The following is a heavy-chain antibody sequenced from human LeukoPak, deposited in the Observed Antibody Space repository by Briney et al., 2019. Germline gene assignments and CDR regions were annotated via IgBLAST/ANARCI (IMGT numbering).Heavy chain of an antibody. CDR1: GFTFSSYA. V-gene: IGHV3-23*01. CDR2: ISGGGDST. CDR3: AKPWFGELLNPFDY. D-gene: IGHD3-10*01. J-gene: IGHJ4*02. Sequence: PGGSLRLSCAASGFTFSSYAMSWVRQAPGKGLEWVSAISGGGDSTGYADSVKGRFTISRDNPKNTLYLQMNSLRAEDTAVYYCAKPWFGELLNPFDYWGQGTLVTVSS.